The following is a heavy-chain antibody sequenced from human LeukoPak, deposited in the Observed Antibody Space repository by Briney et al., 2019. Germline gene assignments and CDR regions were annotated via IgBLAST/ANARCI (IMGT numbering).Heavy chain of an antibody. J-gene: IGHJ5*02. Sequence: ASVKVSCKASGYTFTKYGLNWVRQAPGQGPEWMGWISAYNGNTKYAQKFQDRVTMTTDTSTSTAYMEVRSLRSDDTAVYYCARDRQNYGSSWFDPWGQGTLVTVSS. V-gene: IGHV1-18*01. CDR2: ISAYNGNT. D-gene: IGHD1-7*01. CDR3: ARDRQNYGSSWFDP. CDR1: GYTFTKYG.